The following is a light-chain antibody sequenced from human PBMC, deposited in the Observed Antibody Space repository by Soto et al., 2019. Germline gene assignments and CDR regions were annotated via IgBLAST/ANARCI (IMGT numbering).Light chain of an antibody. CDR3: KKNNKNGP. CDR2: KAS. J-gene: IGKJ1*01. V-gene: IGKV1-5*03. CDR1: QSISSW. Sequence: DIQMTQSPSTLSASVGDRVTITCRASQSISSWLAWYQQKPGKAPKLLIYKASTLQSGVPSRFSGSGSGTDFPLAFSSLQLVVSEIYSSKKNNKNGPFGKGTK.